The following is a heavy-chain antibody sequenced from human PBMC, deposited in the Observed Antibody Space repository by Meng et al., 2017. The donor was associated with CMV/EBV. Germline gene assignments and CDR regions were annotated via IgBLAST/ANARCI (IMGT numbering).Heavy chain of an antibody. CDR1: GGSFSGYY. CDR3: ARQKIYCSSTSCYKGGLDY. D-gene: IGHD2-2*02. V-gene: IGHV4-34*01. J-gene: IGHJ4*02. CDR2: INHSGST. Sequence: SETLSLTCAVYGGSFSGYYWGWIRQPPGKGLEWIGEINHSGSTNYNPSLKSRVTISVDTSKNQFSLKLSSVTAADTAVYYCARQKIYCSSTSCYKGGLDYWGQGTLVTVSS.